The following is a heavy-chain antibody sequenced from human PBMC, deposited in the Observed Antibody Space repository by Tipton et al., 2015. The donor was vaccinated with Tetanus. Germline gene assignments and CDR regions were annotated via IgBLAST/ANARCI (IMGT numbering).Heavy chain of an antibody. CDR1: VGSISSGDYY. V-gene: IGHV4-30-4*01. Sequence: TLSLTCTVSVGSISSGDYYWSWVRQSPGEGLEWIGHIYKSGNTYYKPSLKSRVAISIDASKNQFSLKLTSLTAADTSVYFCARGIDAYKTGNYWGQGTLVTVSP. D-gene: IGHD5-24*01. CDR2: IYKSGNT. J-gene: IGHJ4*02. CDR3: ARGIDAYKTGNY.